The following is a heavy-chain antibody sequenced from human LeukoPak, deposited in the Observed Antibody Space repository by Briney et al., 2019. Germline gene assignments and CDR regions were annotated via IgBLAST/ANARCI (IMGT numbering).Heavy chain of an antibody. D-gene: IGHD5-12*01. CDR1: GGSFSGYY. CDR3: ARGCRWLRLFVDAFDI. J-gene: IGHJ3*02. V-gene: IGHV4-34*01. Sequence: SETLSLTCAVYGGSFSGYYWSWIRQPPGKGLEWIGEINHSGSTNYNPSLKSRVTTSVDTSKNQFSLKLSSVTAADTAVYYCARGCRWLRLFVDAFDIWGQGTMVTVSS. CDR2: INHSGST.